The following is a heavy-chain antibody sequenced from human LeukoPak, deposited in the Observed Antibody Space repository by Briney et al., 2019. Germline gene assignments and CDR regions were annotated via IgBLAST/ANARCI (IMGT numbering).Heavy chain of an antibody. Sequence: SETLSLTCAVYGGSFSGYYWSWIRQPPGKGLEWIGEINHSGSTNYNPSLKSRVTISVDTSKNQFSLKLSSVTAADTAVYYCAREPDYGGNWGDAFDIWGQGTMVTVSS. CDR3: AREPDYGGNWGDAFDI. CDR2: INHSGST. V-gene: IGHV4-34*01. J-gene: IGHJ3*02. CDR1: GGSFSGYY. D-gene: IGHD4-23*01.